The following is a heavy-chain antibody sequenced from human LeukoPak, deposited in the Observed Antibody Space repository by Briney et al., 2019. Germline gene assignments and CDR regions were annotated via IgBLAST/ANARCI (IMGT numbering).Heavy chain of an antibody. Sequence: GGSLRLSCAASGFNFNTYSMNWVRQAPGKGLEWVSYISSSSSTIYYADSVKGRFTISRDNAKNSLYLQMNSLRAEDTAVYYCARDIRSSSYPDAFDIWGQGTMVTVSS. CDR2: ISSSSSTI. V-gene: IGHV3-48*01. J-gene: IGHJ3*02. D-gene: IGHD2-2*01. CDR1: GFNFNTYS. CDR3: ARDIRSSSYPDAFDI.